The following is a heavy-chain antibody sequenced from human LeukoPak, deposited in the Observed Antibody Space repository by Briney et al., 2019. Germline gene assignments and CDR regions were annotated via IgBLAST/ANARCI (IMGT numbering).Heavy chain of an antibody. CDR3: ASWYSSSWDEDDAFDI. D-gene: IGHD6-13*01. Sequence: SETLSLTCTVSGSSISSWYWSWIRQPPGKGLEWIGYIYYSGSTYHNPSLKSRVTMSVDTSKNQFSLKLSSVTAADTAVYYCASWYSSSWDEDDAFDIWGQGTMVTVSS. J-gene: IGHJ3*02. CDR1: GSSISSWY. CDR2: IYYSGST. V-gene: IGHV4-59*12.